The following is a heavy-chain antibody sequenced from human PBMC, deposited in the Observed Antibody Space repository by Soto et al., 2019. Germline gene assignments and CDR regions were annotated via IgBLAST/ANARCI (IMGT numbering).Heavy chain of an antibody. CDR1: GFTVSSNY. CDR3: AKGGPASYYYGMDV. J-gene: IGHJ6*02. V-gene: IGHV3-23*01. Sequence: GGSLRLSCAASGFTVSSNYMSWVRQAPGKGLEWVSAVGGSGGSTYYADSVKGRFTISRDNSKSTLYLQMNSLRAEDTAVYYCAKGGPASYYYGMDVWGQGTTVTVSS. CDR2: VGGSGGST. D-gene: IGHD2-2*01.